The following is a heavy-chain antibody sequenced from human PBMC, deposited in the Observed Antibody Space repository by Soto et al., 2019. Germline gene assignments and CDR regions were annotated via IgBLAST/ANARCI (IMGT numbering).Heavy chain of an antibody. CDR3: ARVTRGGMDV. Sequence: SETLSLTCAISGYSISSGYYWGWIRQPPGKGLEWIGSIFHSGSTYYNPSLKSRVTISVDTSKNQFSLKLSSVTAADTAVYNCARVTRGGMDVWGRGTTVTVSS. J-gene: IGHJ6*02. CDR1: GYSISSGYY. D-gene: IGHD2-2*01. V-gene: IGHV4-38-2*01. CDR2: IFHSGST.